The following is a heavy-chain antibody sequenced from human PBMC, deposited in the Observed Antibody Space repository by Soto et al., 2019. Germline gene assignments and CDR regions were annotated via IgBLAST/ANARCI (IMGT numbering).Heavy chain of an antibody. V-gene: IGHV1-46*01. CDR2: INPSGGST. D-gene: IGHD3-10*01. Sequence: ASVKVSCKASGYTFTSYYMHWVRQAPGQGLEWMGIINPSGGSTSYAQKFQGRVTMTRDTSTSTVYMELSSLRSEDTAVYYCARQITMVRGVISGPYYYYYGMDVWGQGTTVTVSS. CDR3: ARQITMVRGVISGPYYYYYGMDV. J-gene: IGHJ6*02. CDR1: GYTFTSYY.